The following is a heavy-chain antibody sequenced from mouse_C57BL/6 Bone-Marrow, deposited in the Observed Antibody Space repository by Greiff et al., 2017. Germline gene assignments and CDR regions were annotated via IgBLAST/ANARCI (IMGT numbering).Heavy chain of an antibody. D-gene: IGHD2-4*01. CDR3: ARAWDYDGSWFAY. J-gene: IGHJ3*01. CDR2: IYPGSGST. CDR1: GYTFTSYW. Sequence: QVHVKQPGAELVKPGASVKMSCKASGYTFTSYWITWVKQRPGQGLEWIGDIYPGSGSTNYNEKFKSKATLTVDTSSSTAYMQLSSLTSEDSAVYYCARAWDYDGSWFAYWGQGTLVTVSA. V-gene: IGHV1-55*01.